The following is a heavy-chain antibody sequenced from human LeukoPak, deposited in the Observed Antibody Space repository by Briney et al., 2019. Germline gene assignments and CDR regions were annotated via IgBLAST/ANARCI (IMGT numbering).Heavy chain of an antibody. CDR1: ESSFGSST. D-gene: IGHD2-8*02. V-gene: IGHV3-48*02. CDR3: AREGVPGGFDI. J-gene: IGHJ3*02. CDR2: ISSTSRPI. Sequence: GGSLTLICAFTESSFGSSTMTGVRHAPVKGLDSVSHISSTSRPIYYADSVKGRFTISRDNAKNSLYLQMNSLRDEDTAVYYCAREGVPGGFDIWGRGTMVTV.